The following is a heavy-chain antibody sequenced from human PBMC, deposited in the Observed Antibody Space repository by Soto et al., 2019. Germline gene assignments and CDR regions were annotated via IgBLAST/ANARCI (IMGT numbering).Heavy chain of an antibody. Sequence: GASVKVSCKASGYAFTWFNMHWVCQAPGQRLEWMGWINAGNGNTKYSQKFQGRVTITRDTSASTAYMELSSLRSEDTAVYYCARFPGYCSSTSCPLGYYGMDVWGQGTTVTVSS. D-gene: IGHD2-2*01. V-gene: IGHV1-3*01. CDR1: GYAFTWFN. CDR3: ARFPGYCSSTSCPLGYYGMDV. J-gene: IGHJ6*02. CDR2: INAGNGNT.